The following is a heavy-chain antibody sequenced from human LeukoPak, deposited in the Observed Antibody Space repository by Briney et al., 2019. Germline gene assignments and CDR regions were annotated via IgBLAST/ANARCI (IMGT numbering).Heavy chain of an antibody. V-gene: IGHV3-23*01. J-gene: IGHJ4*02. D-gene: IGHD2-15*01. CDR2: ISGSGGSK. CDR3: AKVRRGGGVY. CDR1: GFTFSSYD. Sequence: PGGSLRLSCAASGFTFSSYDMSWVRQAPGKGLEWVSAISGSGGSKYYADSVKGRFTISRDNSKNTLYLQMTSLRAEDTAVYYCAKVRRGGGVYWGQGTIVTVSS.